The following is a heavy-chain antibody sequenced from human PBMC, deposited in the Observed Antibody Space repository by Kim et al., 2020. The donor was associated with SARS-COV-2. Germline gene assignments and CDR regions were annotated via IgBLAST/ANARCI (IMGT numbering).Heavy chain of an antibody. Sequence: SVKGRFTISRDNSKNTLYLQMNSLRAEDTAVYYCAKRGHSSSWYVHFDYWGQGTLVTVSS. J-gene: IGHJ4*02. V-gene: IGHV3-23*01. D-gene: IGHD6-13*01. CDR3: AKRGHSSSWYVHFDY.